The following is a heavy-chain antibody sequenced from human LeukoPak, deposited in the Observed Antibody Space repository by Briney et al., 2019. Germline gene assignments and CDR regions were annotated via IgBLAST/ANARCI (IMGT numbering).Heavy chain of an antibody. CDR1: GFTVSSNY. Sequence: PGGSLRLSCAASGFTVSSNYMSWVRQAPGKGLEWVSVIYSGGSTYCADSVKGRFTISRDNSKNTLYLQMNSLRAEDTAVYYCARVSGSYYSPYFDYWGQGTLVTVSS. J-gene: IGHJ4*02. CDR3: ARVSGSYYSPYFDY. CDR2: IYSGGST. V-gene: IGHV3-53*01. D-gene: IGHD1-26*01.